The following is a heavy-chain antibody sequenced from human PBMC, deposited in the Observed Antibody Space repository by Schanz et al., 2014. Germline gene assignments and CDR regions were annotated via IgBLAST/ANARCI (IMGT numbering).Heavy chain of an antibody. CDR3: ARDRGHGDLPGDI. V-gene: IGHV4-31*03. D-gene: IGHD4-17*01. Sequence: QVQLQESGPGLVKPSQTLSLTCTVSGGSVSSGGDYWSWIRQHPGKGLEWIGFISYSGSTYYNPSLKSRVAIAVDTSKNQFSRSLSSAAAADTAVDYCARDRGHGDLPGDIWGQGTMVTVSS. J-gene: IGHJ3*02. CDR1: GGSVSSGGDY. CDR2: ISYSGST.